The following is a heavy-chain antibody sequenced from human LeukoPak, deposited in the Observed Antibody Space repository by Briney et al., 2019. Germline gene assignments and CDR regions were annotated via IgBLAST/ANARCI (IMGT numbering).Heavy chain of an antibody. CDR2: ISSSSNYI. Sequence: PGGSLRLSCAASGFTFSSYSMIWVRQAPGKGLEWVSSISSSSNYIFYADSVKGRFTNSRDNTKNSLYLQMNSLRAEDTAVYYCARGPPYNWNDILDYWGQGTLVTVSS. D-gene: IGHD1-1*01. J-gene: IGHJ4*02. V-gene: IGHV3-21*01. CDR3: ARGPPYNWNDILDY. CDR1: GFTFSSYS.